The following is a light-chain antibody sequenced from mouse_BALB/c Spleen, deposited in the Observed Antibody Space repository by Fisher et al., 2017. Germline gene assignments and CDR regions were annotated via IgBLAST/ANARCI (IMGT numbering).Light chain of an antibody. CDR1: SSVSY. Sequence: IVMTQTTAIMSASLGERVTMTCTASSSVSYMHWYQQKSGTSPKRWIYDTSKLASGVPARFSGSGSGTFYSLTISSVEAEDAADYYCHQWSSYPLTFGAGTKLELK. CDR2: DTS. CDR3: HQWSSYPLT. V-gene: IGKV4-59*01. J-gene: IGKJ5*01.